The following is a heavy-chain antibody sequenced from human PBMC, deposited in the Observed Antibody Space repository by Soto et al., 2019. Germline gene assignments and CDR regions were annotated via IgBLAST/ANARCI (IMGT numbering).Heavy chain of an antibody. CDR3: ARSGYSSSWPTHNWFDP. CDR1: GGSFSGYY. V-gene: IGHV4-34*01. Sequence: QVQLQQWGAGLLKPSETLSLTCAVYGGSFSGYYWSWIRQPPGKGLEWIGEINHSGSTNYNPSLKSRVTISVDTSKNQFSLKLSSVTAADTAVYYCARSGYSSSWPTHNWFDPWGQGTLVTVSS. J-gene: IGHJ5*02. D-gene: IGHD6-13*01. CDR2: INHSGST.